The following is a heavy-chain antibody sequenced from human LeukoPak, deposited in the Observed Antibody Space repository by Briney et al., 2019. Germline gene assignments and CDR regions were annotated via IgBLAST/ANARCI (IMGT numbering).Heavy chain of an antibody. Sequence: SETLSLTCTVSGGSISSYYWSWIRQPPGKGLEWIRYIYYSGSTNYNPSLKSRVTISVDTSKNQFSLKLSSVTAADTAVYYCAKDHGSGWPPTFDYWGQGTLVTVSS. CDR1: GGSISSYY. CDR3: AKDHGSGWPPTFDY. J-gene: IGHJ4*02. D-gene: IGHD6-19*01. CDR2: IYYSGST. V-gene: IGHV4-59*12.